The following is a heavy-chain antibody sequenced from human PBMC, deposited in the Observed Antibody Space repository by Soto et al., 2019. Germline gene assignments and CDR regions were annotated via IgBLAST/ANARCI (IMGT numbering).Heavy chain of an antibody. J-gene: IGHJ4*02. V-gene: IGHV3-7*01. CDR1: GFSFSTYW. CDR3: AREYIKTLDY. CDR2: IKQDGSET. D-gene: IGHD5-12*01. Sequence: EVQLVQSGGGLVQPGGSLRLSCAASGFSFSTYWMSWVRQAPGTGLEWVANIKQDGSETYYVDSVKGRFTISRDNAKNSLYLQMNSLRAEDTAVYYCAREYIKTLDYWGQGTLVTVSS.